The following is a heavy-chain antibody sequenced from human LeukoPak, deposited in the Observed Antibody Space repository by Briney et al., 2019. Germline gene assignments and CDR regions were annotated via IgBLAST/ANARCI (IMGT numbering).Heavy chain of an antibody. V-gene: IGHV1-69*06. Sequence: SVNVSCKASGGTFITYGITWVRQAPGQGLEWMGRIIPIFGTANYGQKFQGRVTITADTSTSTAYMELSSLRSEDTAVYYCARTNYYDSSGYQGAGTYYYGMDVWGQGTTVTVSS. CDR1: GGTFITYG. J-gene: IGHJ6*02. D-gene: IGHD3-22*01. CDR3: ARTNYYDSSGYQGAGTYYYGMDV. CDR2: IIPIFGTA.